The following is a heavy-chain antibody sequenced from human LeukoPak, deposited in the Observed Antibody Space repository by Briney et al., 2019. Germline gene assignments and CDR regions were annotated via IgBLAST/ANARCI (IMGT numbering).Heavy chain of an antibody. CDR3: ARVSYSTSHIVGYYFDY. CDR2: INPSGGRT. J-gene: IGHJ4*02. V-gene: IGHV1-46*01. D-gene: IGHD1-26*01. CDR1: GYSFTSYY. Sequence: ASVKVSCKASGYSFTSYYMHWVRQAPGQGLEWMGEINPSGGRTNYAQKFQGRVDMTRETSTSTVYMELSSLRSEDTAVYYCARVSYSTSHIVGYYFDYWGQGTLVTVPS.